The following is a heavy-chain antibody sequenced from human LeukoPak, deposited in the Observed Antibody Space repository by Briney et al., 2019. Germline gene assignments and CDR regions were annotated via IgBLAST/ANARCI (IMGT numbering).Heavy chain of an antibody. J-gene: IGHJ4*02. D-gene: IGHD3-10*01. CDR3: ASLPFGDVAHDY. V-gene: IGHV4-39*01. CDR1: GGSISSSSYY. Sequence: SETLSLTCTVSGGSISSSSYYWGWIRQPPGKGLEWIGSIYYSGSTYYNPSLKSRVTISVDTSKNQFSLKLSSVTASDTAVYYCASLPFGDVAHDYWGQGTPVTVSS. CDR2: IYYSGST.